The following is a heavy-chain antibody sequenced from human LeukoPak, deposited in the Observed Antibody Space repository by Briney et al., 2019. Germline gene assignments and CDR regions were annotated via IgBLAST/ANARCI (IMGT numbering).Heavy chain of an antibody. Sequence: ASVKVSCKASGYTFTSYDINWVRQATGQGLEWMGWISAYSGNTNYAQKLQGRVTMTTDTSTSTAYMELRSLTSDDTAVYYCARVGSGNSRNSDAFDIWGQGTMVTVSS. CDR3: ARVGSGNSRNSDAFDI. J-gene: IGHJ3*02. D-gene: IGHD4-23*01. CDR2: ISAYSGNT. V-gene: IGHV1-18*01. CDR1: GYTFTSYD.